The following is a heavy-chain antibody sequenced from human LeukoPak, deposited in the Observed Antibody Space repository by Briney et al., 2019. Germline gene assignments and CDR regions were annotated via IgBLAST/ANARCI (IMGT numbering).Heavy chain of an antibody. CDR2: ISSSGSTI. V-gene: IGHV3-48*03. CDR1: GFTFSSYE. Sequence: GGSLRLSCAASGFTFSSYEMNWVRQAPGKGLEWVSYISSSGSTIYYADSVKGRFTISRDNAKNSLYLQMNSLRAEDTAVYYCARGSSSSWFSYYYYYYMDVWGKGTTVTISS. J-gene: IGHJ6*03. D-gene: IGHD6-13*01. CDR3: ARGSSSSWFSYYYYYYMDV.